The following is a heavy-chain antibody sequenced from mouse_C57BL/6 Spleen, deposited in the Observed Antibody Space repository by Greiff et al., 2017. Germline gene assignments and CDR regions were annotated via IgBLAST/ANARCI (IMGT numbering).Heavy chain of an antibody. CDR2: ISYDGST. Sequence: EVQVVESGPGLVQPSQSLSLTCSVTGYSITSGYYWNWIRQFPGNKLEWMGYISYDGSTNYTPSLKNRISITRDTSKNQFFLKLNSVTTEDTATYYCAVDGYFAYWGQGTLVTVSA. D-gene: IGHD2-3*01. CDR1: GYSITSGYY. V-gene: IGHV3-6*01. J-gene: IGHJ3*01. CDR3: AVDGYFAY.